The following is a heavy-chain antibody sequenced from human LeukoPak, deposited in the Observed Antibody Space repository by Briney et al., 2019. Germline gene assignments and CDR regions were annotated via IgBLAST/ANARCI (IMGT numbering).Heavy chain of an antibody. V-gene: IGHV4-38-2*02. CDR3: ARDSGGGGLYETSGYYYSDY. Sequence: SETLSLTCSVSGYSISSGYYWGWIRQAPDKGLEWIGTIYHSGNTHFNPSLRSRVTISVDTPKNQFSLKMNSVTAADSATYYCARDSGGGGLYETSGYYYSDYWGQGSLVTVSS. CDR1: GYSISSGYY. J-gene: IGHJ4*02. D-gene: IGHD3-22*01. CDR2: IYHSGNT.